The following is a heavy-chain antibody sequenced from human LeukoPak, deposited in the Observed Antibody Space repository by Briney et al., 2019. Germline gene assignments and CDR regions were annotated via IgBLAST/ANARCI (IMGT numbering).Heavy chain of an antibody. V-gene: IGHV4-59*08. CDR1: GGSTSSDH. D-gene: IGHD3-16*02. Sequence: SETLSLTCTVSGGSTSSDHWSWIRQPPEKGLEWIGCISYRGSTNYNPSLKSRVTISVDTSKKYFSLKLTSVTAADTGVYYRARGRGLGVITPYSDSWGQGTLVTVSS. CDR3: ARGRGLGVITPYSDS. CDR2: ISYRGST. J-gene: IGHJ4*02.